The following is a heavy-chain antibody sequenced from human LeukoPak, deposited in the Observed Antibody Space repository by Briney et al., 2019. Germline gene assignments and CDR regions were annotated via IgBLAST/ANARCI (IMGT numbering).Heavy chain of an antibody. CDR1: GGTFSSYA. Sequence: ASVKVSCKASGGTFSSYAISWVRQAPGQGLEWMGGIIPIFGTANYAQKFQGRVTITADKSTSTAYMELSSLRSEDTAVYYCAKGEGLGRYQNYYYYYMDVWGKGTTVTVSS. J-gene: IGHJ6*03. D-gene: IGHD1-26*01. CDR3: AKGEGLGRYQNYYYYYMDV. CDR2: IIPIFGTA. V-gene: IGHV1-69*06.